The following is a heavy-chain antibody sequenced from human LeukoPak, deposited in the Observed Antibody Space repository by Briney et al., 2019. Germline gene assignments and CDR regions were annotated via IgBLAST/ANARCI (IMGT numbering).Heavy chain of an antibody. CDR3: ARGSYQLPPLYYYGMDV. D-gene: IGHD2-2*01. Sequence: SGTVCCTGSGCTFSSYAISWVRQAPGQGLEWMGVFIPIFGTANYSQKFQGRVTITADKSTSTAYMELSSLRSEDTAVYYCARGSYQLPPLYYYGMDVWGKGTTVTVSS. J-gene: IGHJ6*04. CDR2: FIPIFGTA. CDR1: GCTFSSYA. V-gene: IGHV1-69*06.